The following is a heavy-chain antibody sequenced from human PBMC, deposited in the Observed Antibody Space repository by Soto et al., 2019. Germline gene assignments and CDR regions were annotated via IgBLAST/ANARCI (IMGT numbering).Heavy chain of an antibody. CDR2: IIPIFGTA. J-gene: IGHJ6*02. Sequence: QVQLVQSGAEVKKPGSSVKVSCKASGGTFSSYAISWVRQAPGQGLEWMGGIIPIFGTANYAQKFQGRVTITADESTSTAYMELSSLRSEDTAVYYCARDQAPSSPSAIPYYYYGMDVWGQGTTVTVSS. CDR1: GGTFSSYA. D-gene: IGHD6-6*01. V-gene: IGHV1-69*01. CDR3: ARDQAPSSPSAIPYYYYGMDV.